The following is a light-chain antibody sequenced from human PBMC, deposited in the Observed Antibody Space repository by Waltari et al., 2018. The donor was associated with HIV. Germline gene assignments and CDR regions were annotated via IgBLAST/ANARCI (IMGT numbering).Light chain of an antibody. CDR1: SSDIGYYDY. V-gene: IGLV2-14*03. J-gene: IGLJ2*01. CDR2: EVT. Sequence: QSALTQPAYVSGSPGQSIVLPCTGSSSDIGYYDYDSWYQQYPGQAPKALIYEVTSRPSGTSSRFSGSKSATTAFLAISKLQTDDEADYFCSSYTRRGTVVFGGGTRLTVL. CDR3: SSYTRRGTVV.